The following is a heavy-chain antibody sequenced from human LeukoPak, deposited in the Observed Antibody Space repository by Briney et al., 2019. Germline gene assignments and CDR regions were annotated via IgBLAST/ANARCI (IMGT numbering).Heavy chain of an antibody. Sequence: PGGSLRLSCAASGFTFSSYWMHWVRQAPGKGLEWVAVISYDGSNKYYADSVKGRFTISRDNSKNTLYLQMNSLRAEDTAVYYCARDLDDWGQGTLVTVSS. V-gene: IGHV3-30-3*01. J-gene: IGHJ4*02. CDR2: ISYDGSNK. CDR1: GFTFSSYW. CDR3: ARDLDD.